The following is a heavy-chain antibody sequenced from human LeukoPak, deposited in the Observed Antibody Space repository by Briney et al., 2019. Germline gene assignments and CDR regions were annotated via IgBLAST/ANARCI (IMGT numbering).Heavy chain of an antibody. D-gene: IGHD3-10*01. J-gene: IGHJ1*01. V-gene: IGHV7-4-1*02. CDR1: GYSFTNFA. Sequence: ASVKVSCKASGYSFTNFAINWVRQAPGQGLEWMGWINTNTGNPTYAQGFTGRFVFSLDTSVSTAYLQISSLKAEDTAVFYCARVAGSGKIGFQYWGQGTLVTVSS. CDR2: INTNTGNP. CDR3: ARVAGSGKIGFQY.